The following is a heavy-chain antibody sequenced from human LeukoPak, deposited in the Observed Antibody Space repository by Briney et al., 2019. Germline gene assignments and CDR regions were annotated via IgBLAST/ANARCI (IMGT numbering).Heavy chain of an antibody. Sequence: SETLSLTCTVSGGSISSYYWSWIRQPPGKGLDWIGYIYYSGSTNYNPSLKSRVTISVDTSKNQFSLKLRSVTAADTAMYYCARHRVPRSGWYGDFDCWGQGTLVTVSS. D-gene: IGHD6-19*01. CDR3: ARHRVPRSGWYGDFDC. V-gene: IGHV4-59*08. J-gene: IGHJ4*02. CDR1: GGSISSYY. CDR2: IYYSGST.